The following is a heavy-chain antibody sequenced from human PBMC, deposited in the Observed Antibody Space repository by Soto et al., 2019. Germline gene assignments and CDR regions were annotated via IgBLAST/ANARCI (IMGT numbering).Heavy chain of an antibody. V-gene: IGHV1-69*02. J-gene: IGHJ6*02. CDR2: VIPVLGVT. CDR1: GDTFSSYT. D-gene: IGHD2-21*02. Sequence: QVQLVQSGAELKKPGSSVKVSCRSGGDTFSSYTVSWVRQAPGQGLEWMGRVIPVLGVTNYARKFQGRVSITAEKSPRTAYLELRSLTSGDSGVYYCARRRYCGADCSSQYYYGMDIWGQGTTVTVSS. CDR3: ARRRYCGADCSSQYYYGMDI.